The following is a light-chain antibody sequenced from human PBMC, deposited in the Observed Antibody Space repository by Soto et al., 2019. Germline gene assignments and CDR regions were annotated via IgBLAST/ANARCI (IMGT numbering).Light chain of an antibody. CDR3: QQRSNWPLEVT. CDR2: DAS. CDR1: QSVSRS. Sequence: IVMTQSPATLSVSTGERATLSCRAIQSVSRSLAWYQQRPGQAPRLLIYDASKRATGIPARFSGSGSGTDFTLTISSLEAEDFAIYYCQQRSNWPLEVTFGQGTRLEIK. J-gene: IGKJ5*01. V-gene: IGKV3-11*01.